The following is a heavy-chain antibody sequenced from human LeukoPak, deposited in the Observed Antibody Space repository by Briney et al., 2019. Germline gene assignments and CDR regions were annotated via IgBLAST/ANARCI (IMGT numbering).Heavy chain of an antibody. CDR3: ANLIAAAGTFFQH. CDR2: ISSSSNYI. J-gene: IGHJ1*01. D-gene: IGHD6-13*01. Sequence: GGSLRLSCAASGFTFSTCILNWVRQAPGKGLEWVSSISSSSNYIYYADSVKGRFTISRDNAKNSLYLQMNNLKAEDTAVYYCANLIAAAGTFFQHWGQGTLVTVSS. V-gene: IGHV3-21*01. CDR1: GFTFSTCI.